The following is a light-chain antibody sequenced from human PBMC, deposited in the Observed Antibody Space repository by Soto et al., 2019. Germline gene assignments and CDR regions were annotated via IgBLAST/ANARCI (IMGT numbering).Light chain of an antibody. J-gene: IGKJ2*04. V-gene: IGKV1-39*01. Sequence: DIQMTQSPSSLSASVGDRVTITCRASQSIIRYLNWYQQKPGKAPKLLIYGTSSLQSGVPSRFSGSGSGTDFTLTISTLQPEDFATYYCQQTYTTPCSLGQGTKLETK. CDR1: QSIIRY. CDR2: GTS. CDR3: QQTYTTPCS.